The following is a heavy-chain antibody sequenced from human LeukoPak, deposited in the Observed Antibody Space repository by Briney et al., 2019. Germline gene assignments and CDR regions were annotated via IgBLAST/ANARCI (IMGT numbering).Heavy chain of an antibody. V-gene: IGHV4-34*01. J-gene: IGHJ6*03. CDR2: INHSGST. CDR3: ARGGGLGYYYYYMDV. Sequence: SETLSLTCAVYGGSFSGYYWSWIRQPPGKGLEWIGEINHSGSTNYNPSLKSRVTISVDTSKNQFSLKLSSVTAADTAVYYCARGGGLGYYYYYMDVWGKGTTVTVSS. CDR1: GGSFSGYY. D-gene: IGHD7-27*01.